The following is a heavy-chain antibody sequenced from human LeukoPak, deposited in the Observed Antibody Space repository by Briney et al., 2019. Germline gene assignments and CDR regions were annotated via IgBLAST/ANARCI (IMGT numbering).Heavy chain of an antibody. D-gene: IGHD3-10*01. Sequence: GGSLRLSCAASGFTFSSYWMSWVRQAPGKGREWVANIKQDGSEKYYVDSVKGRFTISRDNAKNSLYLQMNSLRAEDTTVYYCARFPLGIWFGELYYDYWGQGTLVTVSS. CDR3: ARFPLGIWFGELYYDY. CDR1: GFTFSSYW. CDR2: IKQDGSEK. J-gene: IGHJ4*02. V-gene: IGHV3-7*01.